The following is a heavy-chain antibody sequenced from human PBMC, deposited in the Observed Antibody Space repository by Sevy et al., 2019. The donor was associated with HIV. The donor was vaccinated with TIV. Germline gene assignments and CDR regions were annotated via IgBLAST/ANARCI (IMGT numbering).Heavy chain of an antibody. CDR1: GFTFSDYY. J-gene: IGHJ4*02. V-gene: IGHV3-11*01. CDR3: ARTHSSSWYGIFDY. Sequence: GEPLKISCAASGFTFSDYYMSWIRQAPGKGLEWVSYISSSGSTIYYADSVKGRFTISRDNAKNSLYLQMNSLRAEDTAVYYCARTHSSSWYGIFDYWGQGTLVTVSS. D-gene: IGHD6-13*01. CDR2: ISSSGSTI.